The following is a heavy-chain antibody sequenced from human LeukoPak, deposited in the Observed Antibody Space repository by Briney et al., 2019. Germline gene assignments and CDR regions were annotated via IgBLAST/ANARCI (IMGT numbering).Heavy chain of an antibody. CDR3: ARGRPDGTWLLYYFDY. CDR1: GGTFSSYA. Sequence: ASVKVSCKASGGTFSSYAISWVRQAPGQGLEWMGGIIPIFGTANYAQKFQGRVTITRNTSISTAYMELSSLRSEDTAVYYCARGRPDGTWLLYYFDYWGQGTLVTVSS. V-gene: IGHV1-69*05. J-gene: IGHJ4*02. D-gene: IGHD2-2*01. CDR2: IIPIFGTA.